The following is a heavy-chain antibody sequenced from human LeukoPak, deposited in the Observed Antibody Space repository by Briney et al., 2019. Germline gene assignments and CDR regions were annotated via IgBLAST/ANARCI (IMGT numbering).Heavy chain of an antibody. CDR1: GFTFDDYA. Sequence: GRSLRLSCAASGFTFDDYAMHWVRQAPGKGLEWVSGISWNSGSIGYADSVKGRFTISRDNAKNSLYLQMNSLRAEDTALCYCAKDLGIVVVTAAFDIWGQGTMVTVSS. J-gene: IGHJ3*02. CDR3: AKDLGIVVVTAAFDI. V-gene: IGHV3-9*01. D-gene: IGHD2-21*02. CDR2: ISWNSGSI.